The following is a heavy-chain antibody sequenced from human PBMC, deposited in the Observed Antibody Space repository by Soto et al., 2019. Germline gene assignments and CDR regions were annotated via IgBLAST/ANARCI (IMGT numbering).Heavy chain of an antibody. CDR1: GGSISSYY. D-gene: IGHD3-16*02. CDR3: ARLYGLDAFDI. Sequence: QVQLQESGPGLVKPSGTLSLTCTVSGGSISSYYWSWIRQPPGKGLEWIGYIYYSGSTNYNPSLKSPVTISVDTSKNQFSLKLSSVTAADTAVYYCARLYGLDAFDIWGQGTMVTVSS. CDR2: IYYSGST. J-gene: IGHJ3*02. V-gene: IGHV4-59*08.